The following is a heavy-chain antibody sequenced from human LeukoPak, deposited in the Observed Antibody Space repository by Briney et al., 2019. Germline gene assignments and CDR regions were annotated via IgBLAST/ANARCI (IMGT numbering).Heavy chain of an antibody. J-gene: IGHJ4*02. Sequence: SETLSLTCTVSGGLITTTTCYWGWIRQSPGKGLEWIASIYYRGDTYYNASLESRVSISIDTSKNQFSLKLNSMNAADTAVYFCARQPVVNRGAVASNFDSWGQGTLVTVSS. D-gene: IGHD6-19*01. V-gene: IGHV4-39*01. CDR3: ARQPVVNRGAVASNFDS. CDR1: GGLITTTTCY. CDR2: IYYRGDT.